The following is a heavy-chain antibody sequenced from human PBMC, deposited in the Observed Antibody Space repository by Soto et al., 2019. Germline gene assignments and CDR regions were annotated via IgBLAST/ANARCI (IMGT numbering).Heavy chain of an antibody. CDR3: ASPKIAFYNWFDP. D-gene: IGHD3-3*02. CDR1: GGSISRYY. V-gene: IGHV4-39*01. J-gene: IGHJ5*02. Sequence: SETLSLTCTVSGGSISRYYWGWIRQPPGKGLEWIGSIYYSGSTYYNPSLKSRVTISVDTSKNQFSLKLSSVTAADTAVYYCASPKIAFYNWFDPWGQGTLVTSPQ. CDR2: IYYSGST.